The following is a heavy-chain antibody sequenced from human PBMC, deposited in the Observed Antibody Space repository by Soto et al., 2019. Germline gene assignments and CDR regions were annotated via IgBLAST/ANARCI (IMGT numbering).Heavy chain of an antibody. CDR2: IYSGGST. J-gene: IGHJ1*01. D-gene: IGHD6-19*01. V-gene: IGHV3-66*01. Sequence: EVQLVESGGGLVQPGGSLRLSCAASGFTVSSNYMSWVRQAPGKGLEWVSVIYSGGSTYYADSVKGRFPISRDNSKNTLYLQMNSLRAEDTAVYYCARDRIAVAGNPEYFQHWGQGTLVTVSS. CDR3: ARDRIAVAGNPEYFQH. CDR1: GFTVSSNY.